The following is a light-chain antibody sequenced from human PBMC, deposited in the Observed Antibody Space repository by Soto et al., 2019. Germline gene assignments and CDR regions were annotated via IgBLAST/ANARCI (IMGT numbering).Light chain of an antibody. V-gene: IGKV3-15*01. Sequence: EGVMMQSRATVPVSPGERVTLSCRASQSVSIDLAWYQQKPGQAPRLLIYGASTRATDIPPSFTGSGSGTEFTLTISILQSEDITVYYCQQYNKWPQTFGQGTKVDIK. CDR1: QSVSID. CDR3: QQYNKWPQT. J-gene: IGKJ1*01. CDR2: GAS.